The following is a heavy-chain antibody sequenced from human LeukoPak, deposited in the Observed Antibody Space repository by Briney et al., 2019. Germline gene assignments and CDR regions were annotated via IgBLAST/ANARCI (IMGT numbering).Heavy chain of an antibody. CDR1: GGSFNNDY. V-gene: IGHV4-59*01. CDR3: VRDRGPNLHYYIDV. CDR2: ISNNGGT. D-gene: IGHD1-7*01. Sequence: SETLSLTCSVSGGSFNNDYWSWIRQTPGKGLEWIGYISNNGGTIYNPSLKTRVTISVDTSKNQFFLKLASVTAAGTAVYFCVRDRGPNLHYYIDVWGKGTTVTVSS. J-gene: IGHJ6*03.